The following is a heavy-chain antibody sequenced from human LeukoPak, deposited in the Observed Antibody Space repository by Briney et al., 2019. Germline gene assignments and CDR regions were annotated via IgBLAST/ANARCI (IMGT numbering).Heavy chain of an antibody. CDR2: IYHGGST. D-gene: IGHD3-10*01. CDR1: GYSISGGYY. CDR3: ARHAGRTANWFDP. J-gene: IGHJ5*02. Sequence: SETLSLTCTVSGYSISGGYYWGWIRQPPGKGLEWIGTIYHGGSTYYNPSLESRVTISLDTSKNHFSLNLTSVTAADTAVYYCARHAGRTANWFDPWGQGTLVTVSS. V-gene: IGHV4-38-2*02.